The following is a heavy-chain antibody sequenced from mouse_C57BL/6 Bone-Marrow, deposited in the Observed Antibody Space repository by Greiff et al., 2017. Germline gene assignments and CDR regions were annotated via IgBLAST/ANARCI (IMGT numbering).Heavy chain of an antibody. Sequence: QVQLKQPGAELVKPGASVKLSCKASGYTFTNYWMHWVKQRPGQGLEWIGMMHPNGGSPDYNEKFKSEATLSVDKSSRTAYMELSSLTSEYSAVYYCARSYDYDDYTMDYWGQGTSVTGSS. CDR1: GYTFTNYW. CDR2: MHPNGGSP. D-gene: IGHD2-4*01. CDR3: ARSYDYDDYTMDY. V-gene: IGHV1-64*01. J-gene: IGHJ4*01.